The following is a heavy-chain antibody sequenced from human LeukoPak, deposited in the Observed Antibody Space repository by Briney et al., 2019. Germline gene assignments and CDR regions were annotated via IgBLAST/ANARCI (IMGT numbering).Heavy chain of an antibody. V-gene: IGHV4-39*02. CDR2: IYYSGST. Sequence: SETLSLTCTVSGDSISSGSFYWGWIRQPPGKGLEWIGSIYYSGSTYYNPSLKSRVTISVDTSKNQFSLKLSSVTAADTAVYYCARDRVGPWGQGTTVTVSS. D-gene: IGHD1-26*01. CDR3: ARDRVGP. J-gene: IGHJ6*02. CDR1: GDSISSGSFY.